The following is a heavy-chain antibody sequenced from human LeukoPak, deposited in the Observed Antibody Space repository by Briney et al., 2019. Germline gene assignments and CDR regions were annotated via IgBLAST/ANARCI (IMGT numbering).Heavy chain of an antibody. Sequence: GGSLRLSCAASGFTFSSYWMSWVRQAPGKGLEWVANIKHDGSEKYYVDSVKGRFTISRDNAKNSLYLQMNSLRAEDTAVYYCAGETPTEAYYYDSSGIPDYWGQGTLVTVSS. J-gene: IGHJ4*02. V-gene: IGHV3-7*01. CDR3: AGETPTEAYYYDSSGIPDY. CDR1: GFTFSSYW. CDR2: IKHDGSEK. D-gene: IGHD3-22*01.